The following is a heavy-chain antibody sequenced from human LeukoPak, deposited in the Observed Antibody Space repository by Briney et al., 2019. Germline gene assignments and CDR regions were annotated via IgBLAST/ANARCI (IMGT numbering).Heavy chain of an antibody. CDR1: GGSISSYY. J-gene: IGHJ4*02. CDR2: IYYSGST. CDR3: AREERDPFTIDY. Sequence: SETLSLTCTVSGGSISSYYWSWIRQPPRKGLEWIGYIYYSGSTNYNPSLKRRVTISVDTSKNQFTLKLSSVTAADTAVYYCAREERDPFTIDYWGQGTLVTVSS. V-gene: IGHV4-59*01.